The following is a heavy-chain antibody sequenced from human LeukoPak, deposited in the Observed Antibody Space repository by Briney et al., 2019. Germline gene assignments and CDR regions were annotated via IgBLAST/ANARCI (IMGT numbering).Heavy chain of an antibody. CDR1: GFTFDDYG. V-gene: IGHV3-20*01. Sequence: GGSLRLSCAASGFTFDDYGMSWVRQAPGKGLEWVSGINWNGGSTGYADSVKGRFTISRDNAKNSLYLQMNSLRAEDTALYHCARGQGGGYFGDAFDIWGQGTMVTVSS. CDR2: INWNGGST. D-gene: IGHD3-16*01. J-gene: IGHJ3*02. CDR3: ARGQGGGYFGDAFDI.